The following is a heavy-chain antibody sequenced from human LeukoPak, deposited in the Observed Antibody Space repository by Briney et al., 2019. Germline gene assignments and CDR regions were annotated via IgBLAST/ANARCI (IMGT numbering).Heavy chain of an antibody. CDR3: ARDPAQRYSGSHTGYFDL. CDR1: GFTVSSNY. J-gene: IGHJ2*01. CDR2: TYSSGTT. V-gene: IGHV3-53*01. D-gene: IGHD1-26*01. Sequence: GGSLRLSCAASGFTVSSNYMNWVRHSPGKGLEWVSVTYSSGTTYCADSVKDRFTISRDNSKNTLYLQMNSLRAEDTAVYYCARDPAQRYSGSHTGYFDLWGRGTLVTVYS.